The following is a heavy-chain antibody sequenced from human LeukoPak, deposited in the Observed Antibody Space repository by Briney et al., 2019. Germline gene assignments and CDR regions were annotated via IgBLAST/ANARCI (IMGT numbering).Heavy chain of an antibody. CDR2: IYYSGST. V-gene: IGHV4-59*01. CDR1: GGSISSYY. J-gene: IGHJ4*02. Sequence: PSETLSLTCTVSGGSISSYYWSWIRQPPGKGLEWIGYIYYSGSTNYNPSLKSRVTISVDTSKNQFSLKLSSVTAADTAVYYCARGFSIAARPLGYWGQGTLVTVSS. CDR3: ARGFSIAARPLGY. D-gene: IGHD6-6*01.